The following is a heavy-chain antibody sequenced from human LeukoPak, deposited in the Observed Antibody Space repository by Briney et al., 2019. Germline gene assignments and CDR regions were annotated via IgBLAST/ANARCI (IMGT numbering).Heavy chain of an antibody. J-gene: IGHJ4*02. CDR3: ASGAAAPLYYFGY. CDR2: IYPSGST. CDR1: GGSIDTTSYY. Sequence: SQTLSLTCTVSGGSIDTTSYYWSWIGQPVGPGLEWIGRIYPSGSTNYNPSLKSRLTLSVDKSKNQFSLNLTSVTAADTAIYYCASGAAAPLYYFGYWGQGSLVTVSS. V-gene: IGHV4-61*02. D-gene: IGHD6-6*01.